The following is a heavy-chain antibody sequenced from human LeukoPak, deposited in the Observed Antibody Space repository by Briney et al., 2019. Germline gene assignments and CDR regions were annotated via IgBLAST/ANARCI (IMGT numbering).Heavy chain of an antibody. J-gene: IGHJ6*03. V-gene: IGHV4-34*01. CDR3: ARGPVVSPVVFRSYFHHYLDV. D-gene: IGHD2-2*01. Sequence: PSEILSLTCAVNGGSFSGYYWSWVRQPPGKGLEWIGEINESGSTNYKSSLKSRVSISVDTSKKQFSLNLTSVTAADTAVYYCARGPVVSPVVFRSYFHHYLDVWGKGTTVTVSS. CDR2: INESGST. CDR1: GGSFSGYY.